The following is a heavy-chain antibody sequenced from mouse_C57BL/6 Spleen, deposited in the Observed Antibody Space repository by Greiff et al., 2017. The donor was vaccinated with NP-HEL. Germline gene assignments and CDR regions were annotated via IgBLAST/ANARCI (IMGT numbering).Heavy chain of an antibody. CDR2: IDPSDSYT. V-gene: IGHV1-69*01. J-gene: IGHJ1*03. CDR3: ARRAYGSWYFDV. D-gene: IGHD1-1*01. CDR1: GYTFTSYW. Sequence: QVQLQQPGAELVMPGASVKLSCKASGYTFTSYWMHWVKQRPGQGLEWIGEIDPSDSYTNYNQKFKGKSTLTVDKSSSTAYMQLSSLTSEDSAVYYCARRAYGSWYFDVWGTGTTVTVSS.